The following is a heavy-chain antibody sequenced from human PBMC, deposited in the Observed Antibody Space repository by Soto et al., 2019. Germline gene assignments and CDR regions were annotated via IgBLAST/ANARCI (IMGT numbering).Heavy chain of an antibody. J-gene: IGHJ6*02. CDR1: GFTFSSYD. V-gene: IGHV3-13*01. CDR2: IGTAGDT. CDR3: VRERKQWQTNRVYNYGLDV. Sequence: GGSLRLSCAASGFTFSSYDMHWVRQATGKGLEWVSAIGTAGDTYYPGSVKGRFTISRDNAKTSMYLQMNSLRAEDTGIYYCVRERKQWQTNRVYNYGLDVWGQGTTVTVSS. D-gene: IGHD6-19*01.